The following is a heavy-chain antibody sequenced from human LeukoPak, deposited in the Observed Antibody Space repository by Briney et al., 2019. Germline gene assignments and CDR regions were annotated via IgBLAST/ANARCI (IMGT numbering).Heavy chain of an antibody. CDR1: GGSISNYY. D-gene: IGHD6-19*01. CDR2: INYSGST. Sequence: SETLSLTCTVSGGSISNYYWSWIRQPPGKGLEWIAYINYSGSTNYNPSLKSRVTMSVDTSKNQFSLKLSSVTAADTAVYYCARDRDRQWLVQDYYYYMDVWGKGTTVTISS. CDR3: ARDRDRQWLVQDYYYYMDV. V-gene: IGHV4-59*12. J-gene: IGHJ6*03.